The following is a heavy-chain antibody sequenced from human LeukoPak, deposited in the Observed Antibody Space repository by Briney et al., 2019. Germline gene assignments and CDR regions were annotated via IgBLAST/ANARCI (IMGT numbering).Heavy chain of an antibody. CDR2: ISSSSSYI. CDR1: GFTFSSYS. CDR3: ARDLGEPAAGVDV. J-gene: IGHJ6*02. D-gene: IGHD2-2*01. Sequence: TGGSLRLSCAASGFTFSSYSMNWVRQAPGKGLEWVSSISSSSSYIYYADSVKGRFTISRDNAKNSLYLQMNSLRAEDTAVYYCARDLGEPAAGVDVWGQGTTVTVSS. V-gene: IGHV3-21*01.